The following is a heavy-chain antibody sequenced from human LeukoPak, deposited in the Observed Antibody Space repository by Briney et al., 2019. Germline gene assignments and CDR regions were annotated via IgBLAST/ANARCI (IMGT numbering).Heavy chain of an antibody. CDR2: ISGSGGST. Sequence: GGSLRLSCAASGFTFSSYAMSWVRQAPGKGLEWASAISGSGGSTYYADSVKGRFTISRDNSKNTLYLQMNSLRAEDTAVYYCAKIPYDFWSGYLAYYYYYYYMDVWGKGTTVTVSS. D-gene: IGHD3-3*01. J-gene: IGHJ6*03. V-gene: IGHV3-23*01. CDR3: AKIPYDFWSGYLAYYYYYYYMDV. CDR1: GFTFSSYA.